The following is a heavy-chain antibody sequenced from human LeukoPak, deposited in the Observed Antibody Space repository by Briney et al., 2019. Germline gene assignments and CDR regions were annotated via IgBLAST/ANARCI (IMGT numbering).Heavy chain of an antibody. CDR2: IYSGGST. D-gene: IGHD3-10*01. V-gene: IGHV3-53*01. J-gene: IGHJ6*04. CDR1: GFTVSSNY. CDR3: ARDLHYYGSGSSTRPNYYYYGMDV. Sequence: EGSLRLSCAASGFTVSSNYMSWVRQAPGKGLEWVSVIYSGGSTYYADSVKGRFTISRDNSKNTLYLQMNSLRAEDTAVYYCARDLHYYGSGSSTRPNYYYYGMDVWGKGTTVTVSS.